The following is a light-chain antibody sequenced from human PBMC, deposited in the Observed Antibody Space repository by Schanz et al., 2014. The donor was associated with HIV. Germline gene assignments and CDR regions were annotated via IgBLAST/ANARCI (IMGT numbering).Light chain of an antibody. CDR3: CSYAGSYTLV. J-gene: IGLJ2*01. Sequence: QSALTQPASVSGAPGQAVTISCTGTSRDVGGYNYVSRYQHHPGKAPKLMIYDVSKRPSGVPDRFSGSKSGNTASLTISGLQAEDEADYYCCSYAGSYTLVFGGGTKMTVL. CDR1: SRDVGGYNY. CDR2: DVS. V-gene: IGLV2-11*01.